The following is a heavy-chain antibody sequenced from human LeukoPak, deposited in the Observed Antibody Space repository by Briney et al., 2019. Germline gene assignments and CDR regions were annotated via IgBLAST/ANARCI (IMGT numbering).Heavy chain of an antibody. J-gene: IGHJ4*02. D-gene: IGHD2-2*01. CDR2: INPNSGGT. V-gene: IGHV1-2*02. Sequence: ASVKVSCKASGYTFTGYYMHWVRQAPGQGLEWMGWINPNSGGTNYAQKFQGRVTMTRDTSISTAYMELSRLRSDDTAVYYCARGVVPAAMRGGPVDYWGQGTLVTVSS. CDR1: GYTFTGYY. CDR3: ARGVVPAAMRGGPVDY.